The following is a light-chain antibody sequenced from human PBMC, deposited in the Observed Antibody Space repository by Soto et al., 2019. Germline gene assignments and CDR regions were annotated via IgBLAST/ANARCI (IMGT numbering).Light chain of an antibody. CDR2: DAS. CDR1: QSVSSS. J-gene: IGKJ4*01. Sequence: EIVLTQSPATLSLSPGETATLSCRASQSVSSSLAWYQQKPGQTPRLLIYDASNRATGIPARFSGCGSGTDFTLTVSGLEPEDLAVYYCQQHNSCTLTFGGGTKVEIK. V-gene: IGKV3-11*01. CDR3: QQHNSCTLT.